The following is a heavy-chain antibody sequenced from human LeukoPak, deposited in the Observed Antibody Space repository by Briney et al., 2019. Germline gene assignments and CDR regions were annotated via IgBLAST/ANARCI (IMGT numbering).Heavy chain of an antibody. J-gene: IGHJ4*02. CDR2: IYSGGDT. CDR3: ARDKADSSAYHY. V-gene: IGHV3-53*01. D-gene: IGHD3-22*01. CDR1: GFTVRSNY. Sequence: GGSLRLSCAASGFTVRSNYMSWVRQATGKGLEWVSIIYSGGDTYYADSVKGRFTISRDNSKNTLYLQMNSLRAEDTAVYYCARDKADSSAYHYWGQGTLVTVSS.